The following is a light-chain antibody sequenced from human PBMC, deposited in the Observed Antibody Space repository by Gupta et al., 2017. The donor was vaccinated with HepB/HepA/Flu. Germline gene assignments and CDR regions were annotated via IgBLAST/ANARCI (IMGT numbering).Light chain of an antibody. CDR3: SSYTSSSTLV. CDR1: SSDVGGYNY. CDR2: DVS. V-gene: IGLV2-14*01. Sequence: SALTQPASVSGSPGQSITISCTGTSSDVGGYNYVSWYQQHPAKAPKLMFYDVSNRPSGVSNRFAGSKAGNTASLTISGHQAEDEADYYCSSYTSSSTLVFGGGTKLTVL. J-gene: IGLJ2*01.